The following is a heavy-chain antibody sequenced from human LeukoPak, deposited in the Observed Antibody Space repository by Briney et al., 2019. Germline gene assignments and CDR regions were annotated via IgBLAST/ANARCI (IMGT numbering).Heavy chain of an antibody. CDR2: IYYSGST. V-gene: IGHV4-39*07. D-gene: IGHD5-12*01. CDR3: AREGGYDQIDY. J-gene: IGHJ4*02. CDR1: GDSISSSSSY. Sequence: SETLSLTCTVSGDSISSSSSYWGWIRQPPGEGLEWIGSIYYSGSTYYNTSLRSRVTISVDTSKNQFSLKLSSVTAADTAVYYCAREGGYDQIDYWGQGTLVTVSS.